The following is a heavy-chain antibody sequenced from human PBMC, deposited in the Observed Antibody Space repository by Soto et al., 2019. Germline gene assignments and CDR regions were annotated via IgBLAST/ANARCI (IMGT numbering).Heavy chain of an antibody. CDR1: GGSFSAYY. CDR3: ARGHILVTPGYPNCFDP. V-gene: IGHV4-34*01. D-gene: IGHD6-13*01. CDR2: INHSGST. J-gene: IGHJ5*02. Sequence: SETLSLTCAVYGGSFSAYYWSWIRQPPGKGLEWMGEINHSGSTNYNPSLKSRVTISVDTSKNQFSLKLSSVTAADTALYYCARGHILVTPGYPNCFDPWRQGTLVTVSS.